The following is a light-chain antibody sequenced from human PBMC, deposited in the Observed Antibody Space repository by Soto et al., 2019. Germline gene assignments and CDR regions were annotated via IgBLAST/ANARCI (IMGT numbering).Light chain of an antibody. V-gene: IGKV3-15*01. J-gene: IGKJ2*01. CDR1: QSVGSN. CDR3: QQYNNWPPYT. Sequence: EIVMTQSPATLSVSPGERATLSCRASQSVGSNLAWHQQKPGQAPRLLIYGASTRATGIPARFSGSGSGTEFTLTINSLQSEDFAVYYCQQYNNWPPYTFGQGTKLEMK. CDR2: GAS.